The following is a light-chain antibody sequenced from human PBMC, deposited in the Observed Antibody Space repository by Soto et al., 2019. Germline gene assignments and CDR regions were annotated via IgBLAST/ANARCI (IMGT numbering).Light chain of an antibody. V-gene: IGKV2-28*01. CDR2: MGS. J-gene: IGKJ4*01. Sequence: DIVMTQSPLSLPVTPGEPASISCRSSQSLLHSNGYIYLDWYLQKPGQSPQLLIYMGSNRASGFPDRXXXSVSXTXXXXXXXXXXXXDVWVYYCMQALQTPAFGGXTKVDI. CDR3: MQALQTPA. CDR1: QSLLHSNGYIY.